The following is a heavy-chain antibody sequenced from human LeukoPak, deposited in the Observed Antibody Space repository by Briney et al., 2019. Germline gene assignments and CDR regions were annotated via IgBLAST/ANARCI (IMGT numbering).Heavy chain of an antibody. CDR3: ATPGGDSSGYDAFDI. D-gene: IGHD3-22*01. Sequence: ASVKVSCKASGGTFSSYAISWVRQAPGQGLEWMGGIIPMFGTANYAHKFQGRFTITTDESTSTAYMELSSLRSEDTAVYYCATPGGDSSGYDAFDIWGQGTMVTVSS. CDR1: GGTFSSYA. CDR2: IIPMFGTA. V-gene: IGHV1-69*05. J-gene: IGHJ3*02.